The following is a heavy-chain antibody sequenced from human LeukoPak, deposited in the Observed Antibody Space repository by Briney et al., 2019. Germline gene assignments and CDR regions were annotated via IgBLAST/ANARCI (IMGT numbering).Heavy chain of an antibody. Sequence: GGSLRLSCAASGFTFSDYGMHWVRQAPGKGLEGVAVIRYDGGNKYYADSVKGRFTISRDNSKNTLYLQMNSLRAEDTAVYYCAKDGNPTVTTNAGFDYWGQGTLVTVSS. CDR2: IRYDGGNK. CDR3: AKDGNPTVTTNAGFDY. CDR1: GFTFSDYG. J-gene: IGHJ4*02. D-gene: IGHD4-17*01. V-gene: IGHV3-30*02.